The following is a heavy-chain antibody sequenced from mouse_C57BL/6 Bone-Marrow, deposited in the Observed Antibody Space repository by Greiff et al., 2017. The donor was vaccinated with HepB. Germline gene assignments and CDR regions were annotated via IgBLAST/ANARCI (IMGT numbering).Heavy chain of an antibody. J-gene: IGHJ2*01. V-gene: IGHV1-77*01. CDR1: GYTFTDYY. Sequence: VQLQQSGAELVKPGASVKISCKASGYTFTDYYINWVKQRPGQGLEWIGKIGPGSGSTYYNEKFKGKATLTADKSSSTAYMQLSSLTSEDSAVYFCARSRGIYGVTTRFYYFDYWGQGTTLTVSS. D-gene: IGHD2-2*01. CDR2: IGPGSGST. CDR3: ARSRGIYGVTTRFYYFDY.